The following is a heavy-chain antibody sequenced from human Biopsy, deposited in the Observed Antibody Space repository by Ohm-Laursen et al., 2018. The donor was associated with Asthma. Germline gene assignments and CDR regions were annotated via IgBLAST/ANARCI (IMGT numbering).Heavy chain of an antibody. D-gene: IGHD1-26*01. CDR1: GFTFSNYG. V-gene: IGHV3-30*03. J-gene: IGHJ4*02. Sequence: SLRLSCSASGFTFSNYGMHWVRRAPGKGLDWVAVISFDGSNKNYTDSVKGRFTISRDSSKNTLFLQMDSLRAEDTAVYYCARDFGCGSYFVGTTFDYWGQGALVTVSS. CDR2: ISFDGSNK. CDR3: ARDFGCGSYFVGTTFDY.